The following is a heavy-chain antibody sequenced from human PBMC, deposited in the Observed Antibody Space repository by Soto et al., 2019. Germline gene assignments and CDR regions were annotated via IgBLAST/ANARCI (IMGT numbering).Heavy chain of an antibody. CDR1: GFTFSNHV. Sequence: EEQLVESGGGLVQPGGARRLSCAASGFTFSNHVMNWVRQAPGRGLEWVSSINRDSNTFYADSVKGRFTISRDNAKDSLDLQMNSLRADDTAGYYCVNCYYYVGQGTLVTVSS. CDR2: INRDSNT. J-gene: IGHJ4*02. CDR3: VNCYYY. V-gene: IGHV3-48*01. D-gene: IGHD1-1*01.